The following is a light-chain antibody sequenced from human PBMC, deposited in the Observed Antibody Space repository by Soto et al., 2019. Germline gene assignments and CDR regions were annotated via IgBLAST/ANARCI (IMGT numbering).Light chain of an antibody. CDR3: QQYNAHPYS. Sequence: DFQMTQSPSTLSASVGDRVTITCRASQSIHSWLAWYQQKPGRTPKLLIYKAYTLAAGVPSRFSGSGSGTDFTLSITSVQPDDFATYQCQQYNAHPYSFGQGTKLEI. V-gene: IGKV1-5*03. CDR2: KAY. CDR1: QSIHSW. J-gene: IGKJ2*03.